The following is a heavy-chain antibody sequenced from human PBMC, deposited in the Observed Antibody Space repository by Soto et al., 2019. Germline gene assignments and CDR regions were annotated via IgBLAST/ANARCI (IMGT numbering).Heavy chain of an antibody. Sequence: PGGSLRLSCAASGFTFSSYAMHWVRQAPGKGLEWVAVISYDGSNKYYADSVKGRFTISRDNSKNTLYLQMNSLRAEDTAVYYCARGGSSLKFDYWGQGTLVTVSS. CDR3: ARGGSSLKFDY. CDR1: GFTFSSYA. V-gene: IGHV3-30-3*01. CDR2: ISYDGSNK. J-gene: IGHJ4*02. D-gene: IGHD6-6*01.